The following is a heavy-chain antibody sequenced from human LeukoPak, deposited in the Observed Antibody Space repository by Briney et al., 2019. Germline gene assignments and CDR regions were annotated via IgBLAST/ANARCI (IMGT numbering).Heavy chain of an antibody. Sequence: GGSLRLSCAASGFTLISYWMHWVRQAPGRGLVWVSLINSDGSSANYADSVKGRFTISRDKAKNTLYLHSESVRAEDTAVYYCARSSPYSTSWYSGWGQGTLVTVSS. J-gene: IGHJ4*02. D-gene: IGHD6-13*01. V-gene: IGHV3-74*01. CDR3: ARSSPYSTSWYSG. CDR1: GFTLISYW. CDR2: INSDGSSA.